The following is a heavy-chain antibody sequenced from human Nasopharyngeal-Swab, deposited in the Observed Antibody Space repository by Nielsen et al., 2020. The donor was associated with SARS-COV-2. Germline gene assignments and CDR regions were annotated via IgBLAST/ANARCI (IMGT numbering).Heavy chain of an antibody. CDR1: GGSISSGGYY. J-gene: IGHJ5*02. Sequence: SEILSLTCTVSGGSISSGGYYWSWIRQHPGKGLEWIGYIYYSGSTNYNPSLKSRVTISVDTSKNQFSLKLSSVTAADTAVYYCARGRQGQQLVGGHWFDPWGQGTLVTVSS. CDR2: IYYSGST. CDR3: ARGRQGQQLVGGHWFDP. V-gene: IGHV4-31*03. D-gene: IGHD6-13*01.